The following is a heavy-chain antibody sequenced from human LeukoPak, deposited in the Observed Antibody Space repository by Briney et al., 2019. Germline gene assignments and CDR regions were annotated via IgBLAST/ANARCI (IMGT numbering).Heavy chain of an antibody. V-gene: IGHV1-46*01. CDR3: ARALENIPFDY. CDR1: GYTFTGYY. Sequence: GASVKVSCKASGYTFTGYYMHWVRQAPGQGLEWMGIINPCGGSTSYAQKFQGRVTMTRDMSTSTVYMELSSLRSEDTAVYYCARALENIPFDYWGQGTLVTVSS. J-gene: IGHJ4*02. D-gene: IGHD2/OR15-2a*01. CDR2: INPCGGST.